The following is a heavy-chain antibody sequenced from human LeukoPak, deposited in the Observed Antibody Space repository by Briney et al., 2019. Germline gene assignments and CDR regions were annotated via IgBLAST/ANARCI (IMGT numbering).Heavy chain of an antibody. CDR1: GGSISSSSYY. CDR3: ARQWGSWDYGFGFDI. CDR2: IYYSGST. V-gene: IGHV4-39*01. Sequence: SETLSLTCTVSGGSISSSSYYWGWIRQPPGKGLEWIGSIYYSGSTYYNPSLKSRVTISVDTSKNQFSLKLSSVTAADTAVYYCARQWGSWDYGFGFDIWGQGTMVTVSS. D-gene: IGHD4-17*01. J-gene: IGHJ3*02.